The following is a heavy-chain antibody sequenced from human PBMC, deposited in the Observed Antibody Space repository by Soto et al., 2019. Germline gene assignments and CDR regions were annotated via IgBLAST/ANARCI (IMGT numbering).Heavy chain of an antibody. Sequence: EVHLLESGGGFLQPGGSLRLSCAASGFSFSIFAMNWVLQAPGKGLEWVSTISSGGGTTLYADSVKGRFTISRDNSKNTVSLQMNSLRAEDTAVYYCVRGYSYVWGQGTLVTVSS. CDR2: ISSGGGTT. D-gene: IGHD5-18*01. CDR1: GFSFSIFA. CDR3: VRGYSYV. V-gene: IGHV3-23*01. J-gene: IGHJ4*02.